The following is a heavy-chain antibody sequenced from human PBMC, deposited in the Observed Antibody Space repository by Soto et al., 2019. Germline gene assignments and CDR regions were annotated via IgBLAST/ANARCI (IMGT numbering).Heavy chain of an antibody. J-gene: IGHJ6*02. CDR1: GYTFTSYA. V-gene: IGHV1-69*13. Sequence: GASVKVSCKASGYTFTSYAMHWVRQAPGQRLELIGGIILIFGTANYAQKFQGRVTITADESTSTAYMELSSLRFEDTAVYYCARDVRFLEWPDIPTNGMDVWGQGTTVTVSS. D-gene: IGHD3-3*01. CDR3: ARDVRFLEWPDIPTNGMDV. CDR2: IILIFGTA.